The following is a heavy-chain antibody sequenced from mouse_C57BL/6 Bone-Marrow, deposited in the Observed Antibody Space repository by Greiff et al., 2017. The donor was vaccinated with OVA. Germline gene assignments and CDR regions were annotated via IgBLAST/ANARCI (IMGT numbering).Heavy chain of an antibody. V-gene: IGHV1-5*01. J-gene: IGHJ3*01. Sequence: VQLQQSGTVLARPGASVKMSCKTSGYTFTSYWMHWVKQRPGQGLEWIGAIYPGNSDTSYNQKFKGKAKLTAVTSASTAYMELSSLTHEDSAVYYCTNEYGSNYPAWFAYWGQGTLVTVSA. CDR2: IYPGNSDT. D-gene: IGHD1-1*01. CDR1: GYTFTSYW. CDR3: TNEYGSNYPAWFAY.